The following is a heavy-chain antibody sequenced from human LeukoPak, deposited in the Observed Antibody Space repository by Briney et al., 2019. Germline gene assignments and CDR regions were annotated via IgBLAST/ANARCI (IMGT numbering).Heavy chain of an antibody. V-gene: IGHV1-8*02. D-gene: IGHD3-22*01. CDR3: ARYYDGSGYYYEDY. J-gene: IGHJ4*02. CDR2: MNPNSGNT. CDR1: GGTFSSYA. Sequence: ASVKVSCKASGGTFSSYAISWVRQATGQGLEWMGWMNPNSGNTGYAQKFQGRVTMTRNTSISTAYMELSSLRSEDTAVYYCARYYDGSGYYYEDYWGQGTLVTVSS.